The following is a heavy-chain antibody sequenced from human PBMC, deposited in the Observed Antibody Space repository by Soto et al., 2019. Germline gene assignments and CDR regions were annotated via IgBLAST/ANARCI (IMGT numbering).Heavy chain of an antibody. J-gene: IGHJ4*02. CDR2: IYPGDSVT. Sequence: PGESLKISCKGSGYSFTSYWIGWVRQMPGKGLEWMGIIYPGDSVTRYSPSFQGQVTISADKSISTAYLQWSSLKASDTAMYYCARRSSGSSSSTPYYFDYWGQGTLVTVSS. CDR1: GYSFTSYW. D-gene: IGHD6-6*01. V-gene: IGHV5-51*01. CDR3: ARRSSGSSSSTPYYFDY.